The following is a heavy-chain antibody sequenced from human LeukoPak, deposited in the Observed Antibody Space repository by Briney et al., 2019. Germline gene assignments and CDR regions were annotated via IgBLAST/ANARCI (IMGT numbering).Heavy chain of an antibody. Sequence: PAGSRTLSCAASGFTFSSYTMNWVRQAPGKGLEWVSSIISNGCYIYYAESVKGRFTLSRDNAENSVHMQMISLRAEDTAVDHCATKYSAGWLFDYWGQGTLASVSS. CDR2: IISNGCYI. J-gene: IGHJ4*02. V-gene: IGHV3-21*01. CDR3: ATKYSAGWLFDY. CDR1: GFTFSSYT. D-gene: IGHD5-12*01.